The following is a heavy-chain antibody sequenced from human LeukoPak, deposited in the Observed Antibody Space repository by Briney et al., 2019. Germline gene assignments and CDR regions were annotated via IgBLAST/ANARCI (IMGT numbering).Heavy chain of an antibody. V-gene: IGHV1-24*01. CDR3: ATDITMIVVLTY. CDR2: FDPEDGET. J-gene: IGHJ4*02. Sequence: ASVKVSCKVSGYTLTESSMHWVRQAPGKGLEWMGGFDPEDGETIYAQKFQGRVTMTEDTSTDTAYMELSSLRSEDTAVYYCATDITMIVVLTYWGQGTLVTVSS. D-gene: IGHD3-22*01. CDR1: GYTLTESS.